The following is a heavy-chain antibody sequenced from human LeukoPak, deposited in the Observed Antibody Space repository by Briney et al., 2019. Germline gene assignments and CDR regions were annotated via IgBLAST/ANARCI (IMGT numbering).Heavy chain of an antibody. CDR2: ISFGGGIQ. CDR3: ARVIDDYGGNYFDY. D-gene: IGHD4-17*01. V-gene: IGHV3-30-3*01. J-gene: IGHJ4*02. CDR1: GFSFKNYA. Sequence: GRSLRLSCVASGFSFKNYAIHWVRQAPGKGLEWVSVISFGGGIQYYADSVKGRFTVSRDNSRNTLYLQMNSLRTEDTAIYYCARVIDDYGGNYFDYWGQGTLVTVSS.